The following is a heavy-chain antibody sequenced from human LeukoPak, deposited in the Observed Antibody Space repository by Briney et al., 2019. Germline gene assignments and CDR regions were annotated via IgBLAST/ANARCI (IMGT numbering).Heavy chain of an antibody. J-gene: IGHJ4*02. D-gene: IGHD3-3*01. Sequence: PSETLSLTCDVSGGSVTSTNWWTWVRQPPGKGLEWIGEVYLDGRTNYNPSLNSRLIMSEDLPETHISLKLTSVTAAHTAVYYCAREGGFYRPLDYSGQGTLVTVSS. CDR3: AREGGFYRPLDY. CDR2: VYLDGRT. V-gene: IGHV4-4*02. CDR1: GGSVTSTNW.